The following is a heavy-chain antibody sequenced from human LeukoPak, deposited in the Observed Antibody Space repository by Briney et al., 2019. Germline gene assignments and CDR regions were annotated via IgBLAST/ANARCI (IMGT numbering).Heavy chain of an antibody. CDR1: GFTFSRYS. CDR3: ARVLRYCSGGNCYSGGLGYMDV. D-gene: IGHD2-15*01. Sequence: GGSLRLSCAASGFTFSRYSMNWVRQAPGKGLEWVSSISISSSYIYYADSVKGRFTISRDNAKNSLLLQMNSLRAEDTAVYYCARVLRYCSGGNCYSGGLGYMDVWGKGTTVTISS. V-gene: IGHV3-21*04. CDR2: ISISSSYI. J-gene: IGHJ6*03.